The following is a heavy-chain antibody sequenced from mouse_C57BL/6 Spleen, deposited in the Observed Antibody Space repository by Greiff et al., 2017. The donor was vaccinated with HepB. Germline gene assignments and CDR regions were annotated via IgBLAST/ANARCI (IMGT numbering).Heavy chain of an antibody. CDR2: ISGGGGNT. Sequence: EVHLVESGGGLVKPGGSLKLSCAASGFTFSSYTMSWVRQTPEKRLEWVATISGGGGNTYYPDSVKGRFTISRDNAKNTLYLQMSSLRSEDTALYYCARHGGVLDYWGQGTTLTVSS. CDR1: GFTFSSYT. V-gene: IGHV5-9*01. CDR3: ARHGGVLDY. J-gene: IGHJ2*01.